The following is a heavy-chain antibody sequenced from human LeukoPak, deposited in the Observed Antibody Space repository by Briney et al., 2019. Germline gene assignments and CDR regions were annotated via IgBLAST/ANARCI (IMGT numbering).Heavy chain of an antibody. Sequence: GGSLRLSCAASGFTFSSYAMHWVRQAPGKGLEWVAVISYDGSNKYYADSVKGRFTISRDNSKNTLYLQMNSLRAEDTAVYYCARDSTYYYDSSGYAFDIWGQGTMVTVSS. J-gene: IGHJ3*02. CDR3: ARDSTYYYDSSGYAFDI. V-gene: IGHV3-30-3*01. CDR1: GFTFSSYA. CDR2: ISYDGSNK. D-gene: IGHD3-22*01.